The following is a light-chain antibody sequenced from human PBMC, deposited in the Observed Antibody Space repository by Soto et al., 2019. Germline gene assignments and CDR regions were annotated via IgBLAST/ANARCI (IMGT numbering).Light chain of an antibody. CDR2: EVT. Sequence: QSALTQPPSASGSPGQSVTISCTGTSSNVGAYNYVSWYQQHPGKAPKLMIYEVTKRPSGVPDRVSGSKSGSTASLTVSGLQAEDEDDYYCGSWTGNNFVVFGGGTKLTVL. CDR1: SSNVGAYNY. CDR3: GSWTGNNFVV. V-gene: IGLV2-8*01. J-gene: IGLJ2*01.